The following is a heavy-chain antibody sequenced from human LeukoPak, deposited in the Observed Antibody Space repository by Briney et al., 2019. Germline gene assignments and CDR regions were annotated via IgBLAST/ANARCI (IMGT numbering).Heavy chain of an antibody. CDR3: AREGVVGATKPNYFDY. V-gene: IGHV3-48*01. CDR2: ISSSSSTI. Sequence: PGGSLRLSCAASGFTFSSYSMNWVRQAPGKGLEWVSYISSSSSTIYYADSVKGRFTISRDNAKNSLYLQMNSLRAEDTAVYYCAREGVVGATKPNYFDYWGQGTLVTVSS. CDR1: GFTFSSYS. J-gene: IGHJ4*02. D-gene: IGHD1-26*01.